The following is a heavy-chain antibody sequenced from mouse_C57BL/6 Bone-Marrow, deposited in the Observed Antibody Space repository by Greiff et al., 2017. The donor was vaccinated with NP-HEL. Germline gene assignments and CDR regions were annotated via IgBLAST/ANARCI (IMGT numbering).Heavy chain of an antibody. CDR2: ISYDGSN. CDR3: ARALLRYIIDY. J-gene: IGHJ2*01. Sequence: DVKLQESGPGLVKPSQSLSLTCSVTGYSITSGYYWNWIRQFPGNKLEWMGYISYDGSNNYNPSLKNRISITRDTSKNQFFLKLNSVTTEDTATYYCARALLRYIIDYWGQGTTLTVSS. V-gene: IGHV3-6*01. CDR1: GYSITSGYY. D-gene: IGHD1-1*01.